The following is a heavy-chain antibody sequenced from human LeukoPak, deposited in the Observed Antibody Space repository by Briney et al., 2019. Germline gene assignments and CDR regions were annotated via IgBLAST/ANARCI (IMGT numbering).Heavy chain of an antibody. Sequence: GGSLRLSCAASGFTFSSYAMRWVSQAPGKGLEWVAVISYDGSNKYYADSVKGRFTISRDNSKNTLYLQMNSLRAEDTAVYYCARDQYSSSWTPNFDYWGQGTLVTVSS. CDR2: ISYDGSNK. J-gene: IGHJ4*02. CDR3: ARDQYSSSWTPNFDY. V-gene: IGHV3-30-3*01. CDR1: GFTFSSYA. D-gene: IGHD6-13*01.